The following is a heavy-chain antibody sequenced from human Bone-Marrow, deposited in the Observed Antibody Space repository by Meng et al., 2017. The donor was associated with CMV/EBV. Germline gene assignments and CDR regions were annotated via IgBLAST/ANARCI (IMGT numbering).Heavy chain of an antibody. D-gene: IGHD2-2*01. CDR2: INPNSGGT. V-gene: IGHV1-2*02. Sequence: ASSKVSCKASGYTFTGYYMHWVRQAPGQGLEGMGWINPNSGGTNYAQKFQGRVTMTRDTSISTAYMELSRLRSDDTAVYYCASGNCSSTSCSGFVYWGQGTLVTVSS. J-gene: IGHJ4*02. CDR1: GYTFTGYY. CDR3: ASGNCSSTSCSGFVY.